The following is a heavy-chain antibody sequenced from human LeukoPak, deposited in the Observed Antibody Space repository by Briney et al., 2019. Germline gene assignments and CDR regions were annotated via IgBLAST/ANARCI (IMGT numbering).Heavy chain of an antibody. V-gene: IGHV3-23*01. D-gene: IGHD4-17*01. CDR2: ISGNGDNT. Sequence: PGGSLRLSCAASGFTFGSYSMSWVRQAPGKGLEWVSAISGNGDNTYYADSVKGRFTISRDNSRSTLYLQMNNLRAEDTAVYYCAKKSPYGDRDYWGQGTLVTVSS. J-gene: IGHJ4*02. CDR3: AKKSPYGDRDY. CDR1: GFTFGSYS.